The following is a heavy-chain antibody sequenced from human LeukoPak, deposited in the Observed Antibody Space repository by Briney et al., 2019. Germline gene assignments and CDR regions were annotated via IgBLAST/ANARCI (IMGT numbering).Heavy chain of an antibody. J-gene: IGHJ3*02. CDR2: VYYEGST. D-gene: IGHD1-26*01. CDR3: ARSVSGTYGAVDN. Sequence: SGTLSLTCDVSGGSISSTNWYSWVRQPPGKGLEWIGEVYYEGSTNYNPSLKSRVTISVDTSENQFFLRLVSVTAADTAVYFCARSVSGTYGAVDNWGQGTMVSVSS. V-gene: IGHV4-4*02. CDR1: GGSISSTNW.